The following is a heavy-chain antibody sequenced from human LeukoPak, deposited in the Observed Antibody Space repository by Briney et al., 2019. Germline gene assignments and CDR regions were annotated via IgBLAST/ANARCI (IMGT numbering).Heavy chain of an antibody. CDR3: AREGGRAAAGRFDY. CDR1: GINFRTSG. V-gene: IGHV3-30*02. CDR2: IQNDGSDK. Sequence: GGSLRLSCAASGINFRTSGMHWVRQAPGKGLEWVTFIQNDGSDKYYAASVKGRFTISRDTSKNTVYLHMNSLRADDTALYYCAREGGRAAAGRFDYWGQGTLVTVSS. J-gene: IGHJ4*02. D-gene: IGHD6-13*01.